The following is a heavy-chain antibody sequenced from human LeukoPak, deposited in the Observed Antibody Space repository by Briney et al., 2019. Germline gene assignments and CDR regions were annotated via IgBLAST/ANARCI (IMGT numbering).Heavy chain of an antibody. Sequence: QTLSLTCALSGDSVSSNSAAWNWIRQSPSRGLEWLGRTYYRSKWYNDYAVSVKSRITINPDTSKNQFSLQLNSVTPEDTAVYYCARDQSGWYLHHNWFDPWGQGTLVTVSS. CDR2: TYYRSKWYN. J-gene: IGHJ5*02. D-gene: IGHD6-19*01. CDR3: ARDQSGWYLHHNWFDP. CDR1: GDSVSSNSAA. V-gene: IGHV6-1*01.